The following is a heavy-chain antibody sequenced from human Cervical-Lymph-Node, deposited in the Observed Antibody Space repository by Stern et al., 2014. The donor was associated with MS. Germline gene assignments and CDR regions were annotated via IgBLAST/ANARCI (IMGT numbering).Heavy chain of an antibody. D-gene: IGHD6-19*01. CDR3: AKPAVARYFDY. V-gene: IGHV3-30-3*02. CDR2: ISYDGSNQ. Sequence: QGQLEASGGGGVQPGRSLRLSCAASGFTFGSQTMHWVRQAPGKELDLVAIISYDGSNQHYADSVKGRFTISRDNSNNTLYLQMNSLRAEDTAVYYCAKPAVARYFDYWGQGTQVTVSS. CDR1: GFTFGSQT. J-gene: IGHJ4*02.